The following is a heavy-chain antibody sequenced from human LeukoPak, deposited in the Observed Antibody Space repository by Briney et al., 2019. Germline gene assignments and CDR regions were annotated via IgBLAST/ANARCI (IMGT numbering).Heavy chain of an antibody. CDR2: IIPIFGTA. CDR1: GGTFSSYA. V-gene: IGHV1-69*05. D-gene: IGHD6-19*01. Sequence: ASVKVSCKASGGTFSSYAISWVRQAPGQGLEWMGGIIPIFGTANYAQKFQGRVTITTDESTSTAYMELSSLRSEDTAVYYCARGSGIAVAGMEDYYMDVWGKGTTVTVSS. J-gene: IGHJ6*03. CDR3: ARGSGIAVAGMEDYYMDV.